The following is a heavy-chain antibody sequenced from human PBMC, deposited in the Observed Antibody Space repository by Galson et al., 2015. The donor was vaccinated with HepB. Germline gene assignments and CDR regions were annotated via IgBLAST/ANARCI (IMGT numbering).Heavy chain of an antibody. J-gene: IGHJ5*02. Sequence: SLRLSCAASGFTFSSFGMHWVRQAPGKGLEWVAGIWYDESNKYYADSVTGRFTISRDSSKNTLHLHMSSLRAEDSAVYYCARDALFYSSGWTNWFDPWGQGTLVTASS. V-gene: IGHV3-33*01. CDR1: GFTFSSFG. CDR3: ARDALFYSSGWTNWFDP. CDR2: IWYDESNK. D-gene: IGHD6-19*01.